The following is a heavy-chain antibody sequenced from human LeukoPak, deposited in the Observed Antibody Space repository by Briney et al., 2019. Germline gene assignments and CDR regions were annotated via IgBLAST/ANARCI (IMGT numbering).Heavy chain of an antibody. Sequence: PSETLSLTCTVSGDSVNSTTYFWGYWGWVRQPPGKGLEWIGSLYCSGSTNYNPSLKSRVTISEDTSKNQFSLKLSSVTAADTAVYYCATSLPVLRYFDWSVGAYYFDYWGQGTLVTVSS. D-gene: IGHD3-9*01. CDR2: LYCSGST. CDR1: GDSVNSTTYFWGY. V-gene: IGHV4-39*01. J-gene: IGHJ4*02. CDR3: ATSLPVLRYFDWSVGAYYFDY.